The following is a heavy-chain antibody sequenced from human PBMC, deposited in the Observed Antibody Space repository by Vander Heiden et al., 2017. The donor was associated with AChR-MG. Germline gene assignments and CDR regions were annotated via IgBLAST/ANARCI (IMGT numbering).Heavy chain of an antibody. V-gene: IGHV1-2*02. Sequence: QVQLVQSGAEVKKPGASVKVSCKASGYTFTGYYMHWVRQAPGQGLEWMGWINPNSGGTNYAQKFQGRVTMTRDTSISTAYMELSRLRSDDTAVYYCARGRYCSSTSCYYWFDPWGQGTLVTVSS. J-gene: IGHJ5*02. CDR2: INPNSGGT. CDR1: GYTFTGYY. CDR3: ARGRYCSSTSCYYWFDP. D-gene: IGHD2-2*01.